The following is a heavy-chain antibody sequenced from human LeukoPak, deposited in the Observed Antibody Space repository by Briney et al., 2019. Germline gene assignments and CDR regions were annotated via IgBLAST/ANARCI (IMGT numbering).Heavy chain of an antibody. CDR1: GVSISSYY. Sequence: PSETLSLTCTVSGVSISSYYWSWIRQPPGKGLKWIGYIYYSGSTNYNPSLKSRVTISVDMSKSQFSLKLSSVTAADTGVYYCARDRREHYYYYYMDVWGKGTTVTVSS. D-gene: IGHD1-14*01. CDR2: IYYSGST. V-gene: IGHV4-59*01. CDR3: ARDRREHYYYYYMDV. J-gene: IGHJ6*03.